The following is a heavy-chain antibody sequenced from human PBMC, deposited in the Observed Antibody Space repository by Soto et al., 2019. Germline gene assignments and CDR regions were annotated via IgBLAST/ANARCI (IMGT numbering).Heavy chain of an antibody. Sequence: SLKISCAASGFTFSSYGMHWVRQAPGKGLEWVAVISGNGDKKYYPDSVKGRFSISRDNSKNTLYLQMNSLRPEDTAVYYCVSRVPHGTYGAPYFHHWGQGTLVTVSS. V-gene: IGHV3-30*03. CDR1: GFTFSSYG. J-gene: IGHJ1*01. CDR2: ISGNGDKK. D-gene: IGHD1-26*01. CDR3: VSRVPHGTYGAPYFHH.